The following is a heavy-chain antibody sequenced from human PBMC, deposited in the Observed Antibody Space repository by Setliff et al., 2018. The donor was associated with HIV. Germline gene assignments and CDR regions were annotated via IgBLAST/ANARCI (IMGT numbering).Heavy chain of an antibody. D-gene: IGHD3-22*01. V-gene: IGHV3-11*01. Sequence: LRLSCVASGITVSGIYMTWVRQAPGKGLEWISYITSTGSTIFYADSVKGRFTISRDNAKNSLYLQMNSLRAEDTAVYYCARDLRWYDSSGSHDAFDIWGQGTMVTVSS. CDR2: ITSTGSTI. CDR3: ARDLRWYDSSGSHDAFDI. CDR1: GITVSGIY. J-gene: IGHJ3*02.